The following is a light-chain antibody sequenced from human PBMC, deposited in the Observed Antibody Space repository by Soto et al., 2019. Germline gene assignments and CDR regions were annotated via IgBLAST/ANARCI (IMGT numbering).Light chain of an antibody. CDR2: DVS. CDR3: SSYTSSSTVV. CDR1: SSAVGGYNY. Sequence: QSALTQPASVSGSPGQPITISCTGTSSAVGGYNYVSWYQQHPGKDPKLMIYDVSNRPSGVSNRFSGSKSGNTASLTISGSQAEDEADYYCSSYTSSSTVVFGGGTQLTVL. V-gene: IGLV2-14*01. J-gene: IGLJ2*01.